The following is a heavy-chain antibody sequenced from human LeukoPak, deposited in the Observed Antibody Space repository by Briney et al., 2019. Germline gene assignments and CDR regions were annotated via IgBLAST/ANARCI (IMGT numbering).Heavy chain of an antibody. D-gene: IGHD1-26*01. J-gene: IGHJ4*02. Sequence: ASVKVSCKASGYTFTSYGISWVRQAPGQGLEWMGWISAYNGNTNYAQKLQGRVTMTTDTSTSTAYMELRSLRSDDTAVYYCARKPKPAIVGATGYFDYWGQGTLVTVSS. CDR1: GYTFTSYG. V-gene: IGHV1-18*01. CDR3: ARKPKPAIVGATGYFDY. CDR2: ISAYNGNT.